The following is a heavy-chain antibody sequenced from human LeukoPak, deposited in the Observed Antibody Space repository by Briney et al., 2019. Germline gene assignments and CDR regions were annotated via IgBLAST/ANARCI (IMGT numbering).Heavy chain of an antibody. J-gene: IGHJ5*02. D-gene: IGHD2-2*02. CDR2: INPNSGGT. Sequence: ASVKVSCKASGYTFTGYYMHWVRQAPGQGLEWMGWINPNSGGTNYAQKFQGRVTMTRDTSISTAYMELSRLRSDDTAVYYCARSLYCSSTICYRLDPWGQGTLVTVSS. V-gene: IGHV1-2*02. CDR3: ARSLYCSSTICYRLDP. CDR1: GYTFTGYY.